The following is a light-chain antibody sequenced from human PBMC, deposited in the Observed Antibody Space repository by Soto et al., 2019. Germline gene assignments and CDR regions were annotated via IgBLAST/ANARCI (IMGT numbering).Light chain of an antibody. Sequence: QSVLTQPPSVSGAPRQRVTISCSGSSSNVGNNAVSWYQQFPGKAPKLLIYYDDVLPSGVSDRFSGSKSGTSASLAISGLQSEDEADYYCAAWDDRLDGVVFGGGTTLTV. CDR3: AAWDDRLDGVV. CDR2: YDD. J-gene: IGLJ2*01. V-gene: IGLV1-36*01. CDR1: SSNVGNNA.